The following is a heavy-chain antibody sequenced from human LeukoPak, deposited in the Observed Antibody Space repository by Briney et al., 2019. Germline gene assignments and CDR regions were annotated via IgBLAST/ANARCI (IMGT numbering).Heavy chain of an antibody. J-gene: IGHJ4*02. CDR2: ISYSGST. CDR3: ARDVRQQKEYYFDY. Sequence: SETLSLTCAVYGGSFSGYYWGWIRQPPGKGLEWIGTISYSGSTFYNPSLKSRVTISLDTSRNQFSLRLSSVTAADTAMYYCARDVRQQKEYYFDYWGQGTLVTVSS. V-gene: IGHV4-34*01. CDR1: GGSFSGYY. D-gene: IGHD2-8*01.